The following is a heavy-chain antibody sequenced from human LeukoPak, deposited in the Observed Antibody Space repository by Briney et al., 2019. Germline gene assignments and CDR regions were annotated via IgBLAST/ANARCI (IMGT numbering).Heavy chain of an antibody. J-gene: IGHJ4*02. V-gene: IGHV4-59*01. CDR1: GGSFSGYY. Sequence: PSETLSLTCAVYGGSFSGYYWSWIRQPPGKGLEWIGYIYYSGSTNYNPSLKSRVTISVDTSKNQFSLKLSSVTAADTAVYYCASGSGYYRNWGQGTLVTVSS. CDR3: ASGSGYYRN. CDR2: IYYSGST. D-gene: IGHD3-22*01.